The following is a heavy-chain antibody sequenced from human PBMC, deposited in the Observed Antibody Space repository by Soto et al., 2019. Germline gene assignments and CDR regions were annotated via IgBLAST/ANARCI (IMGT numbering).Heavy chain of an antibody. Sequence: SETLSLTCTVSGGSISSYYWSWIRQPPGKGLEWIGYIYYSGSTNYNPSLKSRVTISVDTSKNQFSLKLNSVTAADTAVYYCAAWGTHSPTVPRYWGQGTLVTVSS. D-gene: IGHD4-17*01. V-gene: IGHV4-59*01. J-gene: IGHJ4*02. CDR1: GGSISSYY. CDR3: AAWGTHSPTVPRY. CDR2: IYYSGST.